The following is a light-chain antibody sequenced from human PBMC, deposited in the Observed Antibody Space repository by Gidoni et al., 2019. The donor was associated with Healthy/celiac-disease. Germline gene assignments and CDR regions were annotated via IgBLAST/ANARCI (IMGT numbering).Light chain of an antibody. CDR1: QSISSW. CDR2: KAS. J-gene: IGKJ4*01. CDR3: QQYNSYLKT. Sequence: IKMTQPPSTPSASVGDRVTITCRASQSISSWLAWYQQKPGKAPKLLIYKASSLESGVPSRFSGSGSGTEFTLTISSLQPDDCATYYCQQYNSYLKTFGGGTKVEIK. V-gene: IGKV1-5*03.